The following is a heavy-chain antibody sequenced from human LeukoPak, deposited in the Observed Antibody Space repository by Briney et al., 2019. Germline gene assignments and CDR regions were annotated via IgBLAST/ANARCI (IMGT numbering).Heavy chain of an antibody. CDR2: ISSGGSTI. Sequence: GGSLRLSCAVSGFTFSSHEMNWVRQAPGTGLEWVSYISSGGSTIYYADSVKGRFTISRDNSKNSLYLQMNSLRAEDTAVYYCARTFRGIDYWGQGTLVTVSS. CDR1: GFTFSSHE. V-gene: IGHV3-48*03. CDR3: ARTFRGIDY. D-gene: IGHD3-10*01. J-gene: IGHJ4*02.